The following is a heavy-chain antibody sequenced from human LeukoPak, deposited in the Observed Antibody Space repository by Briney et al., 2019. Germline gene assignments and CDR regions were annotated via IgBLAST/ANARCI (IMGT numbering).Heavy chain of an antibody. J-gene: IGHJ5*02. CDR2: IYYSGST. D-gene: IGHD5-24*01. CDR3: ARYRGDGYNLNWFDP. V-gene: IGHV4-39*01. Sequence: PSETLSLTCTVSGGSISSSSYYWGWIRQPPGKGLERIGSIYYSGSTYYNPSLKSRVTISVDTSKNQFSLKLSSVTAADTAVYYCARYRGDGYNLNWFDPWGQGTLVTVSS. CDR1: GGSISSSSYY.